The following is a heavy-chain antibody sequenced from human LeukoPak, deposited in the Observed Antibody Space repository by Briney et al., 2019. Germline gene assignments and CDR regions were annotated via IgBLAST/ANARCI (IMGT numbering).Heavy chain of an antibody. CDR3: ARHWIGIPSPNIFDY. CDR2: INHSGST. J-gene: IGHJ4*02. CDR1: GESFSGYY. Sequence: PSETLSLTCADYGESFSGYYWSWIRRPPGKGLEWIREINHSGSTNYNPSLKSRVTISVDTSKNQFSLKLSSVTAADTAVYYCARHWIGIPSPNIFDYWGQGTLVTVSS. D-gene: IGHD2/OR15-2a*01. V-gene: IGHV4-34*01.